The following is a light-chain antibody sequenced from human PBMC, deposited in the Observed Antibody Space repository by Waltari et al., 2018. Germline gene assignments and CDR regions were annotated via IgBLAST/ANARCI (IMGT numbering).Light chain of an antibody. V-gene: IGLV10-54*01. Sequence: QAGLTQPPSVSKALKQTATITCIGNSNNVGSEGAVWLQGDQGQPPKLLSFRKLDRPSGISEGFSASRSGNIASLTINGLQPEDETDYFCLAWDTSLATWVSGGGTRLTVL. J-gene: IGLJ3*02. CDR1: SNNVGSEG. CDR3: LAWDTSLATWV. CDR2: RKL.